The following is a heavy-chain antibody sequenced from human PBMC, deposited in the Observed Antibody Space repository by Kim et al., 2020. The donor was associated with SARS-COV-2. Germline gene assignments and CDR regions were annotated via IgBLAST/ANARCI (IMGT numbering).Heavy chain of an antibody. V-gene: IGHV3-21*01. D-gene: IGHD5-12*01. CDR3: ARDQTYGGYEHYYYGMDV. Sequence: GGSLRLSCAASGFTFSSYSMNWVRQAPGKGLEWVSSISSSSSYIYYADSVKGRFTISRDNAKNSLYLQMNSLRAEDTAVHYCARDQTYGGYEHYYYGMDVWGQGTTGTVSS. J-gene: IGHJ6*02. CDR2: ISSSSSYI. CDR1: GFTFSSYS.